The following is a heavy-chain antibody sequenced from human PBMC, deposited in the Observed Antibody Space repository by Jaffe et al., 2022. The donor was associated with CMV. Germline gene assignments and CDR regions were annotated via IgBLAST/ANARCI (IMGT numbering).Heavy chain of an antibody. CDR1: GFSFSAFG. Sequence: QVQLVESGGGVGRPGRSLRLSCVASGFSFSAFGMHWVRQTPGKGLEWVAVIWFDGSNKYYADSVKGRFTISRDNSKNTLYLQMNGLRAEDTAVYYCARDDKDLRYNYFGMDVWGQGTTVTVSS. V-gene: IGHV3-33*01. CDR3: ARDDKDLRYNYFGMDV. J-gene: IGHJ6*02. CDR2: IWFDGSNK. D-gene: IGHD3-22*01.